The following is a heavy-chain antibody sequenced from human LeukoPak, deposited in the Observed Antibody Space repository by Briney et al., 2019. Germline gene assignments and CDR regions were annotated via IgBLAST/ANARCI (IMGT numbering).Heavy chain of an antibody. D-gene: IGHD3/OR15-3a*01. J-gene: IGHJ5*02. Sequence: GSLRLSCAASGFTVSSSYMSWVRQAPGKGLEWVSIIYSEGNTYHAESVKGRFTISRDSSKNTVYLQMNSLRGEDAAMYYYVRSSSWTGLLDQWGQGTLVTVSS. CDR2: IYSEGNT. V-gene: IGHV3-53*01. CDR3: VRSSSWTGLLDQ. CDR1: GFTVSSSY.